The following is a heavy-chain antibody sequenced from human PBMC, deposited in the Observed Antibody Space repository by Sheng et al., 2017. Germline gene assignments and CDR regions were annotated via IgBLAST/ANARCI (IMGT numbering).Heavy chain of an antibody. CDR2: IKDDGGEE. D-gene: IGHD3-10*01. Sequence: EVQLVESGGGLVQPGGSLRLSCVASGFTFSSYWMSWVRQAPGKGLEWVANIKDDGGEEYYVDSVKGRFTISRDNAKNSLSLRMHSVRAEDTAVYYCARDPYYDAFDLWGQGTMVTVSS. CDR3: ARDPYYDAFDL. V-gene: IGHV3-7*01. J-gene: IGHJ3*01. CDR1: GFTFSSYW.